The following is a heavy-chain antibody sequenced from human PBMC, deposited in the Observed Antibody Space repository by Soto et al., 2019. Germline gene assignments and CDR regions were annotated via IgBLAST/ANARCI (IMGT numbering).Heavy chain of an antibody. CDR3: AKNQDWNRPDPGAFDF. CDR1: GFSFGDYG. D-gene: IGHD1-1*01. CDR2: ISGSGNQI. V-gene: IGHV3-23*01. J-gene: IGHJ3*01. Sequence: EVQLSESGGGVVQRGGSLRLSCEGSGFSFGDYGINWVRQAPGEGLEWVSGISGSGNQIDYSDSVEGRFTISRDNSKNTVFLEMLGLSAGDTAVYFCAKNQDWNRPDPGAFDFWGQGTSVIVSS.